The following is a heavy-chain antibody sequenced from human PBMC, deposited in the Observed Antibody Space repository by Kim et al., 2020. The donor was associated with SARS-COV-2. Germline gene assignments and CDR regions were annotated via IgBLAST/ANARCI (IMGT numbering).Heavy chain of an antibody. D-gene: IGHD3-22*01. CDR2: IRGSSSTI. CDR3: ARDHYDTSGYPYLDY. CDR1: GFIFSDYN. Sequence: GGSLRLSCAASGFIFSDYNMNWVRQAPGKGLEWVSYIRGSSSTIYYAGSVKGRFTISRDNAKNSLYLQMNSLRDEDTAVYYCARDHYDTSGYPYLDYWGQGALVTVSS. J-gene: IGHJ4*02. V-gene: IGHV3-48*02.